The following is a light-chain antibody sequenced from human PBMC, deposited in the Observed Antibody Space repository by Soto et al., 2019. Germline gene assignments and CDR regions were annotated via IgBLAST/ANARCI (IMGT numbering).Light chain of an antibody. CDR1: QGIRND. V-gene: IGKV1-6*01. CDR3: LQHCDYPRT. Sequence: AIQMTQSPSSLSASVGDRVTITCRASQGIRNDLGWYQQKPGKAPNLLIYAASRLGSGVPLRFSGSGSGTDFPLTISILQAEDFATYCYLQHCDYPRTFGQGTKVEIK. CDR2: AAS. J-gene: IGKJ1*01.